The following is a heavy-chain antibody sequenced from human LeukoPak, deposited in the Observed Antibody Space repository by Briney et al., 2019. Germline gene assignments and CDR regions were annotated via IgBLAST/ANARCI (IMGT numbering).Heavy chain of an antibody. CDR2: MNPNSGNT. J-gene: IGHJ4*02. CDR3: ASEEPPPYDSSGYYLY. CDR1: GYTFTSFD. D-gene: IGHD3-22*01. V-gene: IGHV1-8*01. Sequence: ASVKVSCKASGYTFTSFDINWVRQATGQGLEWMGWMNPNSGNTGSAQKFQGRITMTRNTSITTAYMELSSLRSEDTAIYYCASEEPPPYDSSGYYLYWGQGTLVTVSS.